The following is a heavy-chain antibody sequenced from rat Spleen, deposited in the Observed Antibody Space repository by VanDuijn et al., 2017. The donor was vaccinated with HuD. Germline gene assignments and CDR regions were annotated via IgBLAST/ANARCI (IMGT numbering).Heavy chain of an antibody. D-gene: IGHD1-5*01. CDR2: IWGNGDT. J-gene: IGHJ4*01. V-gene: IGHV2-13*01. CDR3: TRGRYNLGDA. CDR1: GLSLSNYG. Sequence: QVQLKESGPGLVQPSQTLSLTCTVSGLSLSNYGIIWVRQPPGKGLEWMGVIWGNGDTNYRSALKSRLSISRDTSKSQVFLKMNSLQTEDTAIYFCTRGRYNLGDAWGQGASVTVSS.